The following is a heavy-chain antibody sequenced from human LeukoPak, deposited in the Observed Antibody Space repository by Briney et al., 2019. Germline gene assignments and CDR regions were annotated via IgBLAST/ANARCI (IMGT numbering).Heavy chain of an antibody. CDR1: GFTFSDYA. J-gene: IGHJ4*02. Sequence: HPGGSLRLSCAASGFTFSDYAMHWVRQAPGKGLEWVAVISKDGSDKYYPGSVRGRFTISRDNSKNTIYLQMDSLRAVDTAIYYCARDYWWNYDYWGQGTLVTVSS. CDR3: ARDYWWNYDY. V-gene: IGHV3-30-3*01. CDR2: ISKDGSDK. D-gene: IGHD1-7*01.